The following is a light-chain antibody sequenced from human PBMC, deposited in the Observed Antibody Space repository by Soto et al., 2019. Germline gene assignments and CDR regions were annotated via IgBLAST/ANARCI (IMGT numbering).Light chain of an antibody. Sequence: EIVLTQSPGTLSLSPGERATLSCRASQSVSSSYLAWYQLKPGQAPRLLIYGASSRATGIPDRFSGSGSGTDFTLTISRLDPEDFAVYYCQQYGRSPFTFGQGTKLQIK. CDR3: QQYGRSPFT. CDR1: QSVSSSY. J-gene: IGKJ2*01. V-gene: IGKV3-20*01. CDR2: GAS.